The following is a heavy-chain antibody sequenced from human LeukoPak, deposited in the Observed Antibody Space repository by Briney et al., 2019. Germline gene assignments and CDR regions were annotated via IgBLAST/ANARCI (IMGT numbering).Heavy chain of an antibody. Sequence: PSETLSLTCTVSGGSIISGGYHWSWIRQHPGQGLEWIGFFHQCESTYYNPYLNSRLSGSVDTSKNQFYLMLSSVTAADAAVYYCARPLGDCANGECYPDAFDLWGQGTMVTVSS. CDR1: GGSIISGGYH. CDR2: FHQCEST. V-gene: IGHV4-31*03. J-gene: IGHJ3*01. CDR3: ARPLGDCANGECYPDAFDL. D-gene: IGHD2-8*01.